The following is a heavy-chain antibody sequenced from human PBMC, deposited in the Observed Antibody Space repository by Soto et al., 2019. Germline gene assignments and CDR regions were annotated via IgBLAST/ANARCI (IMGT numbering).Heavy chain of an antibody. Sequence: LQTLCLTFTVSGGTISSVGYYGSLNRQHPGKGLEWIGYIYYSGSTYYNPSLKSRVTISVDTSKNQFSLKLSSVTAADTAVYYCARETVWDTAMVIDYWGQGTLVTVSS. V-gene: IGHV4-31*03. CDR1: GGTISSVGYY. J-gene: IGHJ4*02. D-gene: IGHD5-18*01. CDR2: IYYSGST. CDR3: ARETVWDTAMVIDY.